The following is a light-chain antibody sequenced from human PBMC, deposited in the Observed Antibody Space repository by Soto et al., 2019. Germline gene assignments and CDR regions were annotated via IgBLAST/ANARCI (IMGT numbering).Light chain of an antibody. CDR2: AAS. CDR1: QNISNY. CDR3: QKYNSAPWT. J-gene: IGKJ1*01. Sequence: DIQMTQSPSTLSASVGDRVTITCRARQNISNYLAWYQQKPGKVPKLLINAASTLQSGVPSRFSGSGSGTDFTLTISSLQPEDVATYYCQKYNSAPWTFGQGTKVDIK. V-gene: IGKV1-27*01.